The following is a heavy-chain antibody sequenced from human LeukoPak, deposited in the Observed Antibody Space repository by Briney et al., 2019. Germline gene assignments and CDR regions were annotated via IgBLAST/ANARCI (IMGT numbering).Heavy chain of an antibody. CDR1: GFTFSTYS. V-gene: IGHV3-30*18. CDR2: ISYDGSNK. J-gene: IGHJ4*02. Sequence: GGSLRLSCAASGFTFSTYSMNWVRQAPGKGLEWVAVISYDGSNKYYADSVKGRFTISRDNSKNTLYLQMNSLRAEDTALYYCAKVPRGYSTYFDYWGQGTLVTVSS. CDR3: AKVPRGYSTYFDY. D-gene: IGHD3-22*01.